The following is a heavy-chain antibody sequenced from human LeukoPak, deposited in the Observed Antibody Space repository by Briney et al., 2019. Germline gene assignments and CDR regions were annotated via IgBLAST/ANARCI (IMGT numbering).Heavy chain of an antibody. Sequence: SETLSLTCTVSGGSISSSSYYWGWIRQPPGKGLEWIGSIYYSGSTYYNPSLKSRVTISVDTSKNQFSLKLSSVTAADTAVYYCASWVVVVAGKTAFDIWGQGTMVTVSS. D-gene: IGHD2-15*01. CDR3: ASWVVVVAGKTAFDI. J-gene: IGHJ3*02. CDR2: IYYSGST. CDR1: GGSISSSSYY. V-gene: IGHV4-39*07.